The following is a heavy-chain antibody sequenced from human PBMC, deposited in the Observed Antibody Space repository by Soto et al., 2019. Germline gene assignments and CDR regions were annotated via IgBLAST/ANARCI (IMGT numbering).Heavy chain of an antibody. V-gene: IGHV4-30-4*01. CDR2: IYYSGST. Sequence: SETLSLTCTVSGGSISSGDYYWSWIRQPPGKGMEWIGYIYYSGSTYYNPSLKSRVTISVDTSKNQFSLKLSSVTAADTAVYYCARVYYDIFTGYKIFDYWGQGTLVTVSS. J-gene: IGHJ4*02. D-gene: IGHD3-9*01. CDR1: GGSISSGDYY. CDR3: ARVYYDIFTGYKIFDY.